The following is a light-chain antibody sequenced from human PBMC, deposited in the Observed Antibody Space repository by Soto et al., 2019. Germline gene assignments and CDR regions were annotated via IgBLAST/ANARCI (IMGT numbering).Light chain of an antibody. CDR1: RSNIGPGFD. V-gene: IGLV1-40*01. CDR3: QSYDGSLSGPVV. J-gene: IGLJ2*01. Sequence: QSVLTQPPSVSGAPGQRVTISCTGTRSNIGPGFDVHWYQQLPGTAPKLLIYDNNNRPSEVPDRFSGSKSGTSASLAITGLQAEDEADYYCQSYDGSLSGPVVFGGGTKLTVL. CDR2: DNN.